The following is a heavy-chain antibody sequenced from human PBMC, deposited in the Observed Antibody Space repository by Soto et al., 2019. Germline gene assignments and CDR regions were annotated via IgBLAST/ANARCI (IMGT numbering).Heavy chain of an antibody. Sequence: SGPTLVNPTQTLTLTCTFSGFSLSTSGVGVGWIRQPPGKALEWLALIYWDDDKRYSPSLKSRLTITKDTSKNQVVLTMTNMDPVDTATYYCAHKGSGTWYYEFWSGYVWSWFDPWGQGTLVTVSS. CDR3: AHKGSGTWYYEFWSGYVWSWFDP. D-gene: IGHD3-3*01. CDR2: IYWDDDK. J-gene: IGHJ5*02. CDR1: GFSLSTSGVG. V-gene: IGHV2-5*02.